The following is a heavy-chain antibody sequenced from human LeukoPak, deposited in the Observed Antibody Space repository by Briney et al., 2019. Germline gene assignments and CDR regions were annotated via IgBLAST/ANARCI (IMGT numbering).Heavy chain of an antibody. Sequence: SETLSLTCTVSGGSISPYYWSWLRQSPGKGPQWIGYIYSSTGSTSYNPSLKSRVTISLDTSKNQFSLKLSSVTAADTAVYYCARGGNWNDYYYGMDVWGQGTTVTVSS. V-gene: IGHV4-59*12. D-gene: IGHD1-1*01. CDR1: GGSISPYY. CDR3: ARGGNWNDYYYGMDV. J-gene: IGHJ6*02. CDR2: IYSSTGST.